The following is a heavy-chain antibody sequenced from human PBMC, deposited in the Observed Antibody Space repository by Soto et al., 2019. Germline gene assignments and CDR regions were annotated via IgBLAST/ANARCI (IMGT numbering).Heavy chain of an antibody. J-gene: IGHJ4*02. CDR2: INHSGST. CDR3: ARGAPGGDYIWGSYRPYYFDY. V-gene: IGHV4-34*01. CDR1: GGSFSGYY. Sequence: QVQLQQWGAGLLKPSETLSLTCAVYGGSFSGYYWSWIRQPPGKGLECIGEINHSGSTNYNPALKSRVTISVDTSKNQFSLKLSSVTAADTAVYYCARGAPGGDYIWGSYRPYYFDYWGQGTLVTVSS. D-gene: IGHD3-16*02.